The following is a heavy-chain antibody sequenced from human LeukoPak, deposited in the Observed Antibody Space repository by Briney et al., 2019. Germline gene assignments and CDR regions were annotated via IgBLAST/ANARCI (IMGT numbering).Heavy chain of an antibody. CDR1: GFIASRNY. Sequence: GGSLRLSCAASGFIASRNYMTWVRQAPGKGLEWVSVIDSGGSTYYSDSVKGRFTISRDNSKNTLYLQMNSLRAEDTAVYYCARDGNSMTTFDAFDIWGQGTLVTVSS. J-gene: IGHJ3*02. D-gene: IGHD4-11*01. V-gene: IGHV3-66*01. CDR3: ARDGNSMTTFDAFDI. CDR2: IDSGGST.